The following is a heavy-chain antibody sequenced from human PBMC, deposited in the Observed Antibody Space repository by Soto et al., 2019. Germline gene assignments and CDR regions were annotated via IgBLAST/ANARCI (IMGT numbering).Heavy chain of an antibody. J-gene: IGHJ6*01. D-gene: IGHD2-2*03. CDR3: AVKNHLSQXGYCSSTSCFDYYGMDV. CDR2: IIPIFGTA. V-gene: IGHV1-69*06. Sequence: GASVKVSCKASGGTFSSYAISWVRQAPGQGLEWMGGIIPIFGTANYAQKFQGRVTITADKSTSTAYMELSSLRSEDTAVYYCAVKNHLSQXGYCSSTSCFDYYGMDVWGQGTTVTVSS. CDR1: GGTFSSYA.